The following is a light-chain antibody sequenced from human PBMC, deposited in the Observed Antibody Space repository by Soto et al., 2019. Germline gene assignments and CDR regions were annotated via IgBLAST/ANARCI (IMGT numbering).Light chain of an antibody. V-gene: IGKV3-20*01. CDR2: GTS. CDR1: QDININ. J-gene: IGKJ5*01. Sequence: EIVMTQSPGTLSVSPGERATPSCRASQDININLSCYQHKPGQAPRLLIFGTSSRATGIPDRFSGRGSGTDFTLTISRLEPEDFAVYYCQQYGSSPITFGQGTRLEIK. CDR3: QQYGSSPIT.